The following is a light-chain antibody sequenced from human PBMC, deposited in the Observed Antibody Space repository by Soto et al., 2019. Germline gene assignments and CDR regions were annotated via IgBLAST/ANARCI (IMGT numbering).Light chain of an antibody. CDR3: QQYYSTLIT. J-gene: IGKJ5*01. V-gene: IGKV4-1*01. CDR1: QSVLYSSNNKNY. Sequence: ILMTQSPDSLAVSLGERATINCKSSQSVLYSSNNKNYLAWYKQRPGQPPKLLISWASTRESGVPDRFSGRGSGTNFTLTISNLQAEDVAVYYCQQYYSTLITFGQGTRLEI. CDR2: WAS.